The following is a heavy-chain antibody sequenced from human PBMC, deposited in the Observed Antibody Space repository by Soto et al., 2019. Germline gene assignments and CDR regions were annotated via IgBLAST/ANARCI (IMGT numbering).Heavy chain of an antibody. Sequence: EVQLVESGGGLVKPGGSLRPPCEASGFTLGNAGRNWVGQAPGKGREWSGGIKSKTDGGTTDYAAPVKGRFTISRDDSKNTLYLQMNSLKTEDTAVYYCTTEGDIVLVPAAMGFDYWGQGTLVTVSS. D-gene: IGHD2-2*01. J-gene: IGHJ4*02. V-gene: IGHV3-15*07. CDR2: IKSKTDGGTT. CDR1: GFTLGNAG. CDR3: TTEGDIVLVPAAMGFDY.